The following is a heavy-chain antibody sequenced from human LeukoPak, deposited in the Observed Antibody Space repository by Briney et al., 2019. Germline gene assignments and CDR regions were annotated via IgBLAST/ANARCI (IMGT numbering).Heavy chain of an antibody. J-gene: IGHJ3*02. CDR2: ISGGAETT. D-gene: IGHD3-10*01. CDR1: GFTFYNYA. Sequence: GGSLRLSCAASGFTFYNYAMTWVRQAPGKGLEWVSAISGGAETTYYADSVKGRFTVSRDNSKNTLYLQMNSLGAEDTAVYYCARGQYYFGSGIWDDAFDTWGQGTMVTVS. V-gene: IGHV3-23*01. CDR3: ARGQYYFGSGIWDDAFDT.